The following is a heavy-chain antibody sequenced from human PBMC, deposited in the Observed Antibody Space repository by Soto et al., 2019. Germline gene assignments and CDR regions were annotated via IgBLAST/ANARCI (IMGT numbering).Heavy chain of an antibody. CDR1: GGSFSGYY. CDR2: INHSGST. D-gene: IGHD3-9*01. V-gene: IGHV4-34*01. Sequence: PSETLSLTCAVYGGSFSGYYWSWIRQPPGKGLEWIGEINHSGSTNYNPSLKSRVTISVDTSKNQFSLKLSSVTAADTAVYYCARAYYDILTGYYSYYYYGMDVWGQGTTVTV. CDR3: ARAYYDILTGYYSYYYYGMDV. J-gene: IGHJ6*02.